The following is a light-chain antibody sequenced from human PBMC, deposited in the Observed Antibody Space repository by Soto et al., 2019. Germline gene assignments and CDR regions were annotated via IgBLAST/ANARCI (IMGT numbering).Light chain of an antibody. J-gene: IGKJ4*01. CDR1: QSISSY. CDR2: AAS. Sequence: DIQMTQSPSSLSASVGDRVTITCLASQSISSYLNWYQQKPGKAPKLLIYAASSLQSGVPSRFSGSGSGTDFTLTISSLQPEDFATYYWQQSYSTPLTFGGGTKVEIK. CDR3: QQSYSTPLT. V-gene: IGKV1-39*01.